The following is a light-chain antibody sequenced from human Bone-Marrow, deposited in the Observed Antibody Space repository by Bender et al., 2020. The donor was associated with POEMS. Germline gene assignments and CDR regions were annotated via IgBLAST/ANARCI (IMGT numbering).Light chain of an antibody. V-gene: IGLV2-23*01. CDR1: SSDVGSYNL. Sequence: QSALTQPASVSGSPGQSITISCTGTSSDVGSYNLVSWYQQHPGKAPKLIIYENFKRPSGVSDRFSGSKSGNTASLTISGLQAEDEADYYCCSYVGISNVVFGGGTKLTVL. J-gene: IGLJ2*01. CDR2: ENF. CDR3: CSYVGISNVV.